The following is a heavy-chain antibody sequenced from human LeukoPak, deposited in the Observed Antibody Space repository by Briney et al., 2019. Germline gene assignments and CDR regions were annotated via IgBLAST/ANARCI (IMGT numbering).Heavy chain of an antibody. Sequence: SVKVSCKASGFTFTSSAMQWVRQARGQRLEWIGWIVVGSGNTNYAQKFQERVTITRDMSTSTAYMELTSLRSEDTAVYYCAADLNYYDSSGSGGYWGQGTLVTVSS. CDR1: GFTFTSSA. V-gene: IGHV1-58*02. J-gene: IGHJ4*02. D-gene: IGHD3-22*01. CDR2: IVVGSGNT. CDR3: AADLNYYDSSGSGGY.